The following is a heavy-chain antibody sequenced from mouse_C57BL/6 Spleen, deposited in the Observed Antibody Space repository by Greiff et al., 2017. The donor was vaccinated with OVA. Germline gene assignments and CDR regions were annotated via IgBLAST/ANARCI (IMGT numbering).Heavy chain of an antibody. Sequence: QVQLQQPGAELVKPGASVKVSCKASGYTFTSYWMHWVKQRPGQGLEWIGRIHPSDSYTNYNQKFKGKATLTVDKSSSTAYMQLSSLTSEDSAVCYCAICGVPTGPATGFAYWGQGTLVTVSA. CDR3: AICGVPTGPATGFAY. V-gene: IGHV1-74*01. CDR2: IHPSDSYT. CDR1: GYTFTSYW. D-gene: IGHD5-1*01. J-gene: IGHJ3*01.